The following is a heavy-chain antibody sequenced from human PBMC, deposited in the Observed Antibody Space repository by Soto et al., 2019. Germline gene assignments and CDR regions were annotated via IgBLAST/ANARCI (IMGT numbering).Heavy chain of an antibody. Sequence: ASVKVSCKASGYTFTSYGISWVRQAPGQGLEWMGWISAYNGNTNYAQKLQGRVTMTTDTSTSTAYIELRSLRSDDTAVYYCARDRWSRSSVYYYNGMAAWGQGTTV. D-gene: IGHD6-6*01. CDR3: ARDRWSRSSVYYYNGMAA. CDR1: GYTFTSYG. V-gene: IGHV1-18*01. J-gene: IGHJ6*02. CDR2: ISAYNGNT.